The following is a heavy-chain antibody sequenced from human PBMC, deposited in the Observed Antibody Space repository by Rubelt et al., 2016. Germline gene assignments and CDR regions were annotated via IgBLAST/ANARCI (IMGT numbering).Heavy chain of an antibody. CDR1: GFTFSSYA. Sequence: GGSLRLSCAASGFTFSSYAMSWVRQAPGKGLEWVSAISGSGGSTYYADSVKGRFTISRDNSKNTLYLQMNSLRAEDTAVYYCAKDQMDSTQWLVLYFYYWGQGTLVTVSS. V-gene: IGHV3-23*01. CDR2: ISGSGGST. J-gene: IGHJ4*02. D-gene: IGHD6-19*01. CDR3: AKDQMDSTQWLVLYFYY.